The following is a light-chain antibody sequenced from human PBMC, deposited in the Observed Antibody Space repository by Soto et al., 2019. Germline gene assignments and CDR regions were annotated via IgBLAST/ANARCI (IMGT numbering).Light chain of an antibody. V-gene: IGKV3-15*01. Sequence: EIVMTQSPATLSVSPGERATLSCRASQSVSSNLAWYQQKPGQAPWLLIYGASTRATGIPARFSGSESGTEFTLTISSLQSEDFAVYYCQQYNNWPFTFGPGTKVDIK. J-gene: IGKJ3*01. CDR2: GAS. CDR1: QSVSSN. CDR3: QQYNNWPFT.